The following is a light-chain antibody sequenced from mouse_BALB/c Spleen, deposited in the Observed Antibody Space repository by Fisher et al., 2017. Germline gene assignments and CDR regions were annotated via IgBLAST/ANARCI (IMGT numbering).Light chain of an antibody. CDR2: STS. V-gene: IGKV4-74*01. CDR1: SSVSSSY. Sequence: IVMTQSPAIMSASPGEKVTLTCSASSSVSSSYLYWYQQKPGSSPKLWIYSTSNLASGVPARFSGSGSGTSYSLTISSMEAEDAATYYCHQYHRSPYTFGGGTKLEIK. CDR3: HQYHRSPYT. J-gene: IGKJ2*01.